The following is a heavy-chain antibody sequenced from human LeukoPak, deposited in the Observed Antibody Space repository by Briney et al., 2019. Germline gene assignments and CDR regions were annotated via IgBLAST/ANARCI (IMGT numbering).Heavy chain of an antibody. D-gene: IGHD3-9*01. V-gene: IGHV3-53*01. CDR1: EFTVSSNC. J-gene: IGHJ4*02. CDR2: IYNSGST. CDR3: ARETGSYDY. Sequence: PGGSLRLSCAASEFTVSSNCMSWVRQASGKGLEWVSVIYNSGSTYYADSVKGRFTISRDKSKNTLHLQMNSLRAEDTAVYYCARETGSYDYWGQGTLVTVSS.